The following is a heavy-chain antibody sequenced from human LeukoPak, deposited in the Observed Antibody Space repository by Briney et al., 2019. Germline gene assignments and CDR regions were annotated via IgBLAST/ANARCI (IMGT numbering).Heavy chain of an antibody. D-gene: IGHD3-10*01. Sequence: SETLSLTRTVSGGSISSGGYYWSWIRQHPGKGLEWIGYIYYSGSTYYNPSLKSRVTISVDTSKNQFSLKLSSVTAADTAVYYCARDPDYYGSGSYSYFDYWGQGTLVTVSS. V-gene: IGHV4-31*03. CDR3: ARDPDYYGSGSYSYFDY. CDR2: IYYSGST. J-gene: IGHJ4*02. CDR1: GGSISSGGYY.